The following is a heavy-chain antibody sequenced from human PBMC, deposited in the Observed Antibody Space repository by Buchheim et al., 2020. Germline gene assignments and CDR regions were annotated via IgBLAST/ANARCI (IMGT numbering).Heavy chain of an antibody. CDR2: ISYDGSNK. CDR1: GFTFSSYA. CDR3: ASAGPSTGYGMDV. D-gene: IGHD1-14*01. V-gene: IGHV3-30*04. Sequence: QVQLVESGGGVIQPGRSLRLSCAASGFTFSSYAMHWVRQAPGKGLEWVAVISYDGSNKYYADSVKGRFTISSDNSKNTLYLQMNSLRAEDTAVYYCASAGPSTGYGMDVWGQGTT. J-gene: IGHJ6*02.